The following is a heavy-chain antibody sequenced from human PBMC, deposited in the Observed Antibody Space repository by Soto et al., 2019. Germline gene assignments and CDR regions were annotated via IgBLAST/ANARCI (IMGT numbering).Heavy chain of an antibody. J-gene: IGHJ1*01. CDR1: RYIFTSHG. CDR3: ARDNGQWLVSD. V-gene: IGHV1-18*01. CDR2: ISTYNGNT. Sequence: QVQLVQSGAEVKKPGASVKVSCKASRYIFTSHGISWVRQAPGQGLEWMGRISTYNGNTKYAQKLQGRVTMTTDTSASIAYMELRSLISDDTAVYYCARDNGQWLVSDWGQGTLVTVSS. D-gene: IGHD6-19*01.